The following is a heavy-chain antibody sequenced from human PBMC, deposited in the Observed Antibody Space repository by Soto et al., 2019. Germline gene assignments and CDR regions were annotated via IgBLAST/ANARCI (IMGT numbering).Heavy chain of an antibody. CDR3: ARAFDDSSGYYGGLGY. J-gene: IGHJ4*02. CDR2: IYYTGST. Sequence: QVQLQESGPGLVKPSQTLSLTCTVSGASIGSGDYYWSLIRQPPGKGLEWIGYIYYTGSTYYNPSLKSRLTLSVDTSKNQLSLKLSSVTAADTAVYYCARAFDDSSGYYGGLGYWGQGTLVTVSS. D-gene: IGHD3-22*01. V-gene: IGHV4-30-4*01. CDR1: GASIGSGDYY.